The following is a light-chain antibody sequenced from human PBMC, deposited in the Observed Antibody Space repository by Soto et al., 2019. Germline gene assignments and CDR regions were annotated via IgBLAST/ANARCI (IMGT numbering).Light chain of an antibody. CDR1: TSNIGSNT. V-gene: IGLV1-44*01. J-gene: IGLJ1*01. Sequence: QSVLTKPPATSGTPGQRVSISCSGSTSNIGSNTVSWCQHLPVTAPNPLIYNNNKRPSGVPDRFSGSKSGNTASLTVSGLQAEDEADYYCSSYAGSSNVFGSWTKVTVL. CDR3: SSYAGSSNV. CDR2: NNN.